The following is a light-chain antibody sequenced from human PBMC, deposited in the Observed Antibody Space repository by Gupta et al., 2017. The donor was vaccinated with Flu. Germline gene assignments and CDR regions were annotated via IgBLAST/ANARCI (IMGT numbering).Light chain of an antibody. J-gene: IGKJ1*01. CDR2: QVS. CDR3: MQGSRWPWA. V-gene: IGKV2-30*01. CDR1: QSPVYSNGNTY. Sequence: DVVMTQSPLPLPVTLGPPASISCRSSQSPVYSNGNTYLHWFQKRPGQSPRRLIYQVSHRESGVPDRFSGSGSGTDFTLKISRVEAEDVGVYYCMQGSRWPWAFGQGTKVEIK.